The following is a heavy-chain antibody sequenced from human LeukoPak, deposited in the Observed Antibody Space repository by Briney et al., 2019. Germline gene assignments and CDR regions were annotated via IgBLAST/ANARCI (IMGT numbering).Heavy chain of an antibody. Sequence: GGSLRLSCAASGFTFDDYAMTWVRQAPGRGLERISSIDTAGDTYYADSVKGRFTISTDSSKTTLFLQMNGLRTEDTALFYCAKSASTVTTFFDYWGQGSLVTVSS. CDR3: AKSASTVTTFFDY. V-gene: IGHV3-23*01. CDR1: GFTFDDYA. D-gene: IGHD4-11*01. CDR2: IDTAGDT. J-gene: IGHJ4*02.